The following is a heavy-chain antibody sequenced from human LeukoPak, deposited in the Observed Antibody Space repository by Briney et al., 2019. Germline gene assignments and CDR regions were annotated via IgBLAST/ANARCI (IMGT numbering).Heavy chain of an antibody. CDR3: ARGRAITIFGVVIAPTGYDY. CDR1: GGSFSGYY. J-gene: IGHJ4*02. CDR2: INHSGST. D-gene: IGHD3-3*01. Sequence: ASETLSLTCAVYGGSFSGYYWSWIRQPPGKGLEWIGEINHSGSTNYNPSLKSRVTISVDTSKNQFSLKLSSVTAADTAVYYCARGRAITIFGVVIAPTGYDYWGQGTLVTVSS. V-gene: IGHV4-34*01.